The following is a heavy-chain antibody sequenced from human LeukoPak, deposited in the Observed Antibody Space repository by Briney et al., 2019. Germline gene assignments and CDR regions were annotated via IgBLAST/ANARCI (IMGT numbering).Heavy chain of an antibody. CDR3: ARQGDDSSGYYFEDY. Sequence: PGESLKISCKGSGYRFTSYWIAWAGQMPGKGLEWMGIIYPGDSDTRYSPSFQGQVTISADKSIRTAYLQWSSLKASDTAMYYCARQGDDSSGYYFEDYWGQGTLVTVSS. CDR1: GYRFTSYW. D-gene: IGHD3-22*01. CDR2: IYPGDSDT. J-gene: IGHJ4*02. V-gene: IGHV5-51*01.